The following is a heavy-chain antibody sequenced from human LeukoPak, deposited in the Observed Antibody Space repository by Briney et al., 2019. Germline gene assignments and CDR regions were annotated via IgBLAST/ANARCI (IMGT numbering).Heavy chain of an antibody. D-gene: IGHD2-2*01. V-gene: IGHV6-1*01. CDR1: GDIVSSNSVT. Sequence: SQTLSLTCAISGDIVSSNSVTWDWIRQSPSRGLEWLGRTYYRSTWYDDYAVSVRGRITVNPDTSKNQFSLHLNSVTPEDTAVYYCARRLTQYDCFDPWGQGILVTVSS. J-gene: IGHJ5*02. CDR2: TYYRSTWYD. CDR3: ARRLTQYDCFDP.